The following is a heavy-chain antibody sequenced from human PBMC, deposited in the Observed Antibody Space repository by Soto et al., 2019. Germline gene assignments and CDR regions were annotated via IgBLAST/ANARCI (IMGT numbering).Heavy chain of an antibody. D-gene: IGHD3-22*01. CDR3: AREYYYDSSGYYYYYCGMDV. J-gene: IGHJ6*02. CDR1: GGTFSSYA. V-gene: IGHV1-69*10. Sequence: ASVKVSCKASGGTFSSYAISWVRQAPGQGLEWMGGIIPILGIANYAQKFQGRVTITADKSTSTAYMELSSLRSEDTAVYYCAREYYYDSSGYYYYYCGMDVWGQGTTVTVSS. CDR2: IIPILGIA.